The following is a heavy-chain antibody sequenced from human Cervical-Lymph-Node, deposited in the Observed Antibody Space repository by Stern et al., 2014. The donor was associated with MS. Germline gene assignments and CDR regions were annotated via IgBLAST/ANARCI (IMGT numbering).Heavy chain of an antibody. Sequence: VQLVESGGGFVKPGGSLRLSCAGSGFTFSDYYMSWVRQAPGKGLEWVSYISNSGKTIDYADSVKGRFTSSRDNAKKSLYLQMTSLRAEDTGVYYCARDRSWYNGNDPLDYWGQGTLVTVSS. D-gene: IGHD3-10*01. V-gene: IGHV3-11*01. CDR1: GFTFSDYY. CDR3: ARDRSWYNGNDPLDY. CDR2: ISNSGKTI. J-gene: IGHJ4*02.